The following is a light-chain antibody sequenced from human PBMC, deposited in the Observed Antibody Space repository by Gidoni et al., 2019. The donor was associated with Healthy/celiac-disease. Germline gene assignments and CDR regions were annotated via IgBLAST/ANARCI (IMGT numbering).Light chain of an antibody. J-gene: IGLJ3*02. CDR2: DNN. V-gene: IGLV1-51*01. CDR3: GTWDSSLSAPSRV. CDR1: SSNIGNNY. Sequence: QSVLTQPPSVSAAPGQKVPISCSGSSSNIGNNYVSWYQQLPGTAPKLLIYDNNKRPSGIPDRFSGSKSGTSATLGITGLQTGDEADYYCGTWDSSLSAPSRVFGGGTKLTVL.